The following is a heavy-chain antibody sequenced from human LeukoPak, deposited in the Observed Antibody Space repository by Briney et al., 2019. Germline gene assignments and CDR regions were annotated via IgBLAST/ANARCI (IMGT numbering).Heavy chain of an antibody. J-gene: IGHJ5*02. CDR3: ARDSDYGGNRGVWFDP. CDR1: GYTFTSYY. V-gene: IGHV1-2*02. D-gene: IGHD4-23*01. CDR2: INPNSGGT. Sequence: ASVKVSCKASGYTFTSYYMHWVRQAPGQGLEWMGWINPNSGGTNYAQKFQGRVTMTRDTSISTAYMELSRLRSDDTAVYYCARDSDYGGNRGVWFDPWGQGTLVTVSS.